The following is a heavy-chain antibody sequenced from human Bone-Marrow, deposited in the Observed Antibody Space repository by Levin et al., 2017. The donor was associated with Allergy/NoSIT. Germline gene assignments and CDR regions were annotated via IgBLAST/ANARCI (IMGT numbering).Heavy chain of an antibody. Sequence: GGSLRLSCAASGFTFSDYYMSWIRQAPGKGLEWVSYINSSGRTIYYADSVKGRFTISRDNAKNSLYLQMNSLRAEDTAVFYCARDLGTSTVTTSFDHWGQGTLVTVSS. J-gene: IGHJ4*02. V-gene: IGHV3-11*01. D-gene: IGHD4-17*01. CDR3: ARDLGTSTVTTSFDH. CDR2: INSSGRTI. CDR1: GFTFSDYY.